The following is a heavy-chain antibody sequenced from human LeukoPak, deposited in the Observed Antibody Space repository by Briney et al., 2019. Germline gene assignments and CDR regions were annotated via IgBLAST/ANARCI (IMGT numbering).Heavy chain of an antibody. V-gene: IGHV3-23*01. J-gene: IGHJ4*02. CDR1: GFTFSSCD. CDR2: ISGGGVGT. Sequence: GGSLRLSCAASGFTFSSCDMSWVRQAPGKGLEWVSAISGGGVGTYYADSVKGRFTFSRDNSKNTLYLQMNSLRAEDTAVYYCAKDRRATLYGEFDYWGQGTLVTVSS. CDR3: AKDRRATLYGEFDY. D-gene: IGHD3-3*01.